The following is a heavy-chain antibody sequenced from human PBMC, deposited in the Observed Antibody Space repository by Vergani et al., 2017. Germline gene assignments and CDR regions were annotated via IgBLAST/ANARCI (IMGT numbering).Heavy chain of an antibody. Sequence: EVQLLESGGGLVQPGGSLRLSCAASGFTFSSYAMSWVRQAPGKGLEWVSAISGSGGSTYYADSVKGRFTISRDNSKNTLYLQMNSLRAEDTAVYYCAKAPRGYSYGYAAFDIWGQGTMVTVSS. V-gene: IGHV3-23*01. CDR3: AKAPRGYSYGYAAFDI. CDR1: GFTFSSYA. CDR2: ISGSGGST. J-gene: IGHJ3*02. D-gene: IGHD5-18*01.